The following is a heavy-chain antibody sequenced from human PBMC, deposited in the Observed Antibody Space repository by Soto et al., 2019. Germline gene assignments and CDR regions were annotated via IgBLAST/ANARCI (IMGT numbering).Heavy chain of an antibody. Sequence: EVQLVEAGGGLVQPGGSLRLSCAISGFTMSSFWMSWVRQAPGKGLEWVANIKEDGTEKNYVDSVKGRVTISRDDARNSLNLQMNSLRVEDSAVYYWARHGKLRYSDWLSQPIDVWGQGTPVTVS. CDR3: ARHGKLRYSDWLSQPIDV. CDR2: IKEDGTEK. V-gene: IGHV3-7*01. D-gene: IGHD3-9*01. CDR1: GFTMSSFW. J-gene: IGHJ4*02.